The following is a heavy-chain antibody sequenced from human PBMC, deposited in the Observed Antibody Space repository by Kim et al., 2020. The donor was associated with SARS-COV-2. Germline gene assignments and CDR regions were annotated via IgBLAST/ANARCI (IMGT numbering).Heavy chain of an antibody. J-gene: IGHJ3*02. V-gene: IGHV3-48*03. CDR2: ISSTGRTK. CDR1: GFTFSNYE. D-gene: IGHD2-21*02. Sequence: GGSLRLSCAASGFTFSNYEVNWVRQAPGKGLEWISYISSTGRTKNYADSVKGRFSMSTDNAKNSLYLQMNRLRAEDTAVYYCSRETVVTPDAFDIWGQGTMVTVSS. CDR3: SRETVVTPDAFDI.